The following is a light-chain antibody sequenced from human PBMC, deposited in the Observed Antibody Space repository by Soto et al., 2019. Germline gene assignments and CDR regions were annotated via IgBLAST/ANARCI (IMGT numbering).Light chain of an antibody. Sequence: EIVMTQSPATLSVSPGEGATLSCKASQTVYNNLAWYQQRPGQPPRLLIYDASTRATGISARFSGSAYGTEFTLSISSLQSEDFAVYFCQQCRNWPLTFGGGTKVEIK. CDR2: DAS. J-gene: IGKJ4*01. CDR3: QQCRNWPLT. V-gene: IGKV3-15*01. CDR1: QTVYNN.